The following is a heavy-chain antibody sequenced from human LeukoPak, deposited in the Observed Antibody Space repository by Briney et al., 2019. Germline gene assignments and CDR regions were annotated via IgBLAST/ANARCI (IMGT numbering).Heavy chain of an antibody. J-gene: IGHJ4*02. CDR3: ARRVEIAVAGPIEY. Sequence: SETLSLTCTVSGASISNSRDYWGWIRQPPGKGLEWIGSIFFSGSTYYNPSLKSRAAISVDSSKNQFSLKLSSVTAADTAFYYCARRVEIAVAGPIEYWGQGTLVPVSS. CDR2: IFFSGST. D-gene: IGHD6-19*01. CDR1: GASISNSRDY. V-gene: IGHV4-39*01.